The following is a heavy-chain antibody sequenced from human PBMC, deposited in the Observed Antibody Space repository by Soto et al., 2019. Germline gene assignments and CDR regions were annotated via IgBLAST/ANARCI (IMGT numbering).Heavy chain of an antibody. Sequence: QLQLQESGPGLVKPSETLSLTCTVSGGSISSSSYYWGWIRQPPGKGLEWIGSIYYSGSTYYNPSLKSRVTISVDTSKNQFSLKLSSVTAADTAVYYCAELNYGSGSHRDYWGQGTLVTVSS. CDR2: IYYSGST. CDR3: AELNYGSGSHRDY. J-gene: IGHJ4*02. CDR1: GGSISSSSYY. D-gene: IGHD3-10*01. V-gene: IGHV4-39*01.